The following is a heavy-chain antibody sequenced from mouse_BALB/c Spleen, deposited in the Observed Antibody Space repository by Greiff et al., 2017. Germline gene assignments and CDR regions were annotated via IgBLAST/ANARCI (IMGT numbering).Heavy chain of an antibody. J-gene: IGHJ4*01. D-gene: IGHD3-2*01. Sequence: DVKLVESGGDLVKPGGSLKLSCAASGFTFSSYGMSWVRQTPDKRLEWVATISSGGSYTYYPDSVKGRFTISRDNAKNTLYLQMSSLKSEDTAMYYCARREDSSDAMDYWGQGTSVTVSS. CDR3: ARREDSSDAMDY. CDR2: ISSGGSYT. CDR1: GFTFSSYG. V-gene: IGHV5-6*02.